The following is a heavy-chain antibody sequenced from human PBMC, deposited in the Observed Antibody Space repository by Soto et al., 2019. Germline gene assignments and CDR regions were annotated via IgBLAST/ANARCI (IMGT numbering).Heavy chain of an antibody. CDR2: ISYDGSNK. J-gene: IGHJ6*02. D-gene: IGHD3-3*01. CDR3: ARDLRFLEWLLSNYYGMDV. V-gene: IGHV3-30-3*01. Sequence: GGSLRLSCAASGFTFSSYAMHWVRQAPGKGLEWVAVISYDGSNKYYADSVKGRFTISRDNSKNTLYLQMNSLRAEDTAVYYCARDLRFLEWLLSNYYGMDVWGQGTTVTVSS. CDR1: GFTFSSYA.